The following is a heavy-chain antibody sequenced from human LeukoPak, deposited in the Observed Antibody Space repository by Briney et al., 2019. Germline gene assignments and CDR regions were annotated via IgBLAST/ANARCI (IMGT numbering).Heavy chain of an antibody. CDR3: ASGNSSSTHYYYYYMDV. V-gene: IGHV1-69*13. J-gene: IGHJ6*03. CDR1: GGTFSSYA. CDR2: IIPIFGTA. D-gene: IGHD6-6*01. Sequence: SVKVSCKASGGTFSSYAISWVRQAPGQGLEWMGGIIPIFGTANYAQKFQGRVTITADESTSTAYMELSSLRSEDTAVYYCASGNSSSTHYYYYYMDVWGKGTTVTVSS.